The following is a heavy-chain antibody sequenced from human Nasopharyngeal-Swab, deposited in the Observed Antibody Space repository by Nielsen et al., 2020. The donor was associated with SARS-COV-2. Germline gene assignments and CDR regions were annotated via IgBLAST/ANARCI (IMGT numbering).Heavy chain of an antibody. CDR2: INPSGGST. J-gene: IGHJ4*02. V-gene: IGHV1-46*01. Sequence: WVRQAPGQGLEWMGIINPSGGSTSYAQKFQGRVTMTRDTSTSTVYMELSSLRSEDTAVYYCARDKHPRDCSGGSCYLLDYWGQGTLVPSPQ. D-gene: IGHD2-15*01. CDR3: ARDKHPRDCSGGSCYLLDY.